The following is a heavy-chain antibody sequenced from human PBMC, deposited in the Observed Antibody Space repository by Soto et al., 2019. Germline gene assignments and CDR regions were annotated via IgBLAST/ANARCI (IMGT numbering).Heavy chain of an antibody. CDR1: GYTFTGYT. CDR3: ARGQDSPFSAFDI. V-gene: IGHV1-3*01. J-gene: IGHJ3*02. Sequence: QVQLVQSGAEVKKPGASVKASCKASGYTFTGYTMYWVRQAPGQRLEWMGWINAANGNTKYSEKFQGRVTITRGTSASTAYMDLSSLRSEDTAVYYCARGQDSPFSAFDIWGQGTMVTVSS. CDR2: INAANGNT.